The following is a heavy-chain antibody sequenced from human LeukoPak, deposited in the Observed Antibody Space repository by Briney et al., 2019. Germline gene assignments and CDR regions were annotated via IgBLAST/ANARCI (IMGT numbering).Heavy chain of an antibody. CDR2: ISDSGDYT. D-gene: IGHD2-8*01. CDR3: AKDTSIGKYCTNGVCSPFDY. Sequence: PGGSLRLFCAGSGFTFSSYAMSWVPQAPGQGLEWVSDISDSGDYTSYVDSVWGRFTISSDNSRNKLYLQMISLRPEDTAVYYCAKDTSIGKYCTNGVCSPFDYWGQGTLDTVSS. J-gene: IGHJ4*02. V-gene: IGHV3-23*01. CDR1: GFTFSSYA.